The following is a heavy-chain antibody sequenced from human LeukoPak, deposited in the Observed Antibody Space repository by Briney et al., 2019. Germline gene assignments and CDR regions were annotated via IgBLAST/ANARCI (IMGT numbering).Heavy chain of an antibody. D-gene: IGHD3-22*01. Sequence: SETLSLTCTVSGGSISSSSYYWGWIRQPPGKGLEWIGYIYYSGSTNYNPSLKSRVTISVDTSKNQFSLKLSSVTAADTAVYYCAREDYYDSSGYFHVWGQGTTVTVSS. J-gene: IGHJ6*02. V-gene: IGHV4-61*01. CDR1: GGSISSSSYY. CDR3: AREDYYDSSGYFHV. CDR2: IYYSGST.